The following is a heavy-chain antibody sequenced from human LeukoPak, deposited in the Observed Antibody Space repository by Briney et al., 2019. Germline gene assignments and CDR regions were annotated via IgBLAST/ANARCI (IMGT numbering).Heavy chain of an antibody. V-gene: IGHV3-23*01. D-gene: IGHD1-1*01. CDR1: AFTLNNYG. Sequence: PGGSLRLSCTASAFTLNNYGMNWVRQAPGKGLEWVSTISGSGGNTYYADSLKGRFTISRDNPMNTLYLQMISLRAEDTAVYYCAKVHRAANWYDAFDIWGQGTMVTVSS. J-gene: IGHJ3*02. CDR3: AKVHRAANWYDAFDI. CDR2: ISGSGGNT.